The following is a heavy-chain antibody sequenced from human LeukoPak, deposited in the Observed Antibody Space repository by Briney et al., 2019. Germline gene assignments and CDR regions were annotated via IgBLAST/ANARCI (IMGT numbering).Heavy chain of an antibody. Sequence: GGSLRLSCAASGFTFGSYGMHWVRQAPGKGLEWVAVISYDGSNKYYADSVKGRFTISRDNSKNTLYLQMNSLRAEDTAVYYCAKSDARSGLSVSYWGQGTLVTVSS. V-gene: IGHV3-30*18. CDR1: GFTFGSYG. CDR3: AKSDARSGLSVSY. CDR2: ISYDGSNK. J-gene: IGHJ4*02. D-gene: IGHD2-2*01.